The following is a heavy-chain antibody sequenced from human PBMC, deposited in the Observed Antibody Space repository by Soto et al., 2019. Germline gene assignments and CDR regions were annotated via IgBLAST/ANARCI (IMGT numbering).Heavy chain of an antibody. Sequence: SETLSLTCTVSGGSISSYYWSWILQPPGKGLEWIGYIYYSGSTNYNPSLKSRVTISVDTSKNQFSLKLSSVTAADTAVYYCARYSYYYDSSGYRPLDYWGQGTLVTVS. CDR1: GGSISSYY. CDR2: IYYSGST. D-gene: IGHD3-22*01. V-gene: IGHV4-59*08. CDR3: ARYSYYYDSSGYRPLDY. J-gene: IGHJ4*02.